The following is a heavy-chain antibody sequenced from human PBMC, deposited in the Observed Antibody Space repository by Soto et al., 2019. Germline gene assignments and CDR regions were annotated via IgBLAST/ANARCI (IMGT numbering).Heavy chain of an antibody. CDR2: IIPIFGTA. V-gene: IGHV1-69*13. CDR1: GGTFSSYA. J-gene: IGHJ5*02. Sequence: GASVKVSCKASGGTFSSYAISWVRQAPGQGLEWMGGIIPIFGTANYAQKFQGRVTITADESTSTAYMELSSLRPEDTAVYYCARGIQLWLDWFDPWGQGTLVTVSS. CDR3: ARGIQLWLDWFDP. D-gene: IGHD5-18*01.